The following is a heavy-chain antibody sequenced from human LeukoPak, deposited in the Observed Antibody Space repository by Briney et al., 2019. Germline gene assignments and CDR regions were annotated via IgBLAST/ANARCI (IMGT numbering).Heavy chain of an antibody. CDR2: INHSGST. V-gene: IGHV4-34*01. CDR3: AREGSSGYAGY. CDR1: GGSFSGYY. Sequence: SETLSLTCAVYGGSFSGYYWSWIRQPPGKGLEWIGEINHSGSTNYNPSLKSRVTISEDTSKNQYSLRLRSVTAADTAVYYCAREGSSGYAGYWGQGTLVTVSS. J-gene: IGHJ4*02. D-gene: IGHD3-3*01.